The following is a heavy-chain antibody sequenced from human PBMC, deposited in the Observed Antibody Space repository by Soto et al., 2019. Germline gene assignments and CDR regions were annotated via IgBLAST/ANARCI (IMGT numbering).Heavy chain of an antibody. Sequence: PGGSLRLSCAASGFTFTRYSMNWVRQAPGKGLEWVSSISSTTNYIYYGDSMKGRFTISRDNAKNSLDLEMNSLIAEDTAVYYCAGGSADLTPNFDYWGQGTLVTVSS. CDR2: ISSTTNYI. CDR1: GFTFTRYS. CDR3: AGGSADLTPNFDY. V-gene: IGHV3-21*06. J-gene: IGHJ4*02.